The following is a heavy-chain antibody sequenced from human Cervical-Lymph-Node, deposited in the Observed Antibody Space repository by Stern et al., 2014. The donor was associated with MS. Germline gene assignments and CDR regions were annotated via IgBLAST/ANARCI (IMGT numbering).Heavy chain of an antibody. Sequence: MQLVESGGGVVQPGRSLRLSCTASGFLFSSYVMHWVRQAPGQGLEWVAIIWYDGSNEYYADSVKGRFTVSRDNFKNTLFLHMNTLRAEDTAVYFCARGPYGSASFLRGMDVWGQGTTVIVSS. V-gene: IGHV3-33*01. CDR3: ARGPYGSASFLRGMDV. CDR2: IWYDGSNE. CDR1: GFLFSSYV. D-gene: IGHD3-10*01. J-gene: IGHJ6*02.